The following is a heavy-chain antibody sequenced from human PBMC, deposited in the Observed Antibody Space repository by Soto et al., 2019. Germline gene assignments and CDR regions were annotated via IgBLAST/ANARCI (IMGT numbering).Heavy chain of an antibody. CDR1: GYTFTSYA. Sequence: QVQLVQSGAEVKKPGASVKVSCKASGYTFTSYAMHWVRQAPGQRLEWMGWINAGNGNTKYSQKFQGRVTITRDTSASTAYMDLSSLRSEDTAAYYCARGYCSSTSCYTARNWFDPWGQGTLVTVSS. CDR2: INAGNGNT. D-gene: IGHD2-2*01. CDR3: ARGYCSSTSCYTARNWFDP. J-gene: IGHJ5*02. V-gene: IGHV1-3*01.